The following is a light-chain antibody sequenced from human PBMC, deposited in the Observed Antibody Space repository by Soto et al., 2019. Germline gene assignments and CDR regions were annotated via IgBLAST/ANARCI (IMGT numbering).Light chain of an antibody. J-gene: IGKJ2*01. CDR2: GAS. CDR3: QQYNNWPHT. V-gene: IGKV3-20*01. Sequence: EIVLTQSPGTLSLSPGERATLSCRASQRVSNNYLAWYQQKPGQAPRLLIYGASSRATGIPDRFSGSGSGTDFTLTISRLEPEDFAVYYCQQYNNWPHTFGQGTKVDIK. CDR1: QRVSNNY.